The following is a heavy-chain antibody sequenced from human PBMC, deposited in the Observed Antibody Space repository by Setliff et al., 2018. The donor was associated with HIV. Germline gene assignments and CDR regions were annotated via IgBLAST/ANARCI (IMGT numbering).Heavy chain of an antibody. D-gene: IGHD2-8*02. J-gene: IGHJ6*03. CDR1: DDSISSNY. CDR3: ARVSSTYWYSIFRNYYYHMDV. V-gene: IGHV4-4*07. CDR2: IYTGGRT. Sequence: SETLSLTCTVSDDSISSNYWSWIRQSAGKGLEWVGRIYTGGRTNYNPSLKGRVTISVDTSKTQFSLKLSSVTAADTAVYYCARVSSTYWYSIFRNYYYHMDVWGKGTTVTVSS.